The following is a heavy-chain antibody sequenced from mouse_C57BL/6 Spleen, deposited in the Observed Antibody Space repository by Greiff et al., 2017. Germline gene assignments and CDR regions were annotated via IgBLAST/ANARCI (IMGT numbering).Heavy chain of an antibody. V-gene: IGHV1-69*02. D-gene: IGHD1-1*01. J-gene: IGHJ1*03. CDR3: ARYGTTVVARYFDV. Sequence: QVQLQQPGAELVKPGASVKLSCKASGYTFTSYWMHWVKQRPGRGLEWIGRIDPSDSYTNYNQKFKGKATLTVDTSSSTAYMQLSSLTSEDSAVYYCARYGTTVVARYFDVWGTGTTVTVSS. CDR1: GYTFTSYW. CDR2: IDPSDSYT.